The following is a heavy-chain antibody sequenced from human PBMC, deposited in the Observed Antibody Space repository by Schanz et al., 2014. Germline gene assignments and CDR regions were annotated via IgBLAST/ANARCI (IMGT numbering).Heavy chain of an antibody. J-gene: IGHJ5*02. V-gene: IGHV4-4*02. CDR3: ARGDISGYNGGLMDT. Sequence: VQLVESGGGLVQPGGSLRLSCAASGFIFSNSWMSWVRQAPGKGLEWIGEIYHSGRTNYDPSLKSRVTISMDNSNNQLSLKVSSVTAADTAIYYCARGDISGYNGGLMDTWGQGTLXTVSS. D-gene: IGHD5-12*01. CDR1: GFIFSNSW. CDR2: IYHSGRT.